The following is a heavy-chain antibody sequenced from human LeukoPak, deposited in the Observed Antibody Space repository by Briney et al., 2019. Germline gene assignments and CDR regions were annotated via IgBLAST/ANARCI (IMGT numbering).Heavy chain of an antibody. CDR1: VYSFTSYW. CDR2: SYPGDSDT. D-gene: IGHD6-6*01. Sequence: GESLKISCMGSVYSFTSYWIGWVRHMPGKGLEWMGISYPGDSDTRNSPSFQGPVTISADKSISTASPRWSSPKASHTPIHYGGRRDIAPRPPRYYYYYYRDVGGKGTTVTVS. V-gene: IGHV5-51*01. CDR3: GRRDIAPRPPRYYYYYYRDV. J-gene: IGHJ6*03.